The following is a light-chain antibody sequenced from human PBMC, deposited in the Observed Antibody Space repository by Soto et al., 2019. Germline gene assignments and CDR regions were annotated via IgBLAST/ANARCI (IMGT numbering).Light chain of an antibody. J-gene: IGKJ5*01. CDR2: DAS. V-gene: IGKV1-13*02. Sequence: AIQLTQSPSSLSASVGDRVTITCRASQGVSSAFAWYQQKPGKVPKLLIYDASSLQSGVLLRLSGRQFGTDFTLTISILQPEDFATYYCQQFDTYPLTFGQGTRLEIK. CDR1: QGVSSA. CDR3: QQFDTYPLT.